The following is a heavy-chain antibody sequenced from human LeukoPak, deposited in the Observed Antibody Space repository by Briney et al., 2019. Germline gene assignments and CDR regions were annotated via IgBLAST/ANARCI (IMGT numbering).Heavy chain of an antibody. D-gene: IGHD4-23*01. Sequence: PSETLSLTCTVSGGSISSSSYYWGWIRQPPGKGLEWIGSIYYSGSTYYNPSLKSRVTISVDTSKNQFSLKLSSVTAADTAVYYCARLGGKRGIDYWGQGTLVTVSS. CDR3: ARLGGKRGIDY. J-gene: IGHJ4*02. V-gene: IGHV4-39*01. CDR1: GGSISSSSYY. CDR2: IYYSGST.